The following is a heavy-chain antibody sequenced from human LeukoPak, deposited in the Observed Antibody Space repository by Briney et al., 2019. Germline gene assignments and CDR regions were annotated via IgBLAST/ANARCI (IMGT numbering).Heavy chain of an antibody. CDR1: GGTFSSHA. D-gene: IGHD2-21*02. CDR2: IIPILDVT. Sequence: GASVTVSCKASGGTFSSHAMNWVRQAPGQGLEWMGGIIPILDVTNYAQKFQGRVTITADKSTGTAYMELSRLRYEDTAVYYSAILSDGAYCGGDCFYLDYWGQGTLVTVSS. CDR3: AILSDGAYCGGDCFYLDY. V-gene: IGHV1-69*10. J-gene: IGHJ4*02.